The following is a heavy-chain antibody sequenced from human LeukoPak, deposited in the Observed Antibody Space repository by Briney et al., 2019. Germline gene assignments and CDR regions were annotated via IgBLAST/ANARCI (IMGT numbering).Heavy chain of an antibody. D-gene: IGHD3-22*01. CDR1: GGSISSYY. Sequence: KPSETLSLTCTVSGGSISSYYWSWIRQPPGKGLEWIGYIYYSGSTNYNPSLKSRVTISVDTSKNQFSLKLSSVTAADTAVYYCASSPYYYDSSGYLSDWGQGTLVTVSS. CDR2: IYYSGST. J-gene: IGHJ4*02. V-gene: IGHV4-59*01. CDR3: ASSPYYYDSSGYLSD.